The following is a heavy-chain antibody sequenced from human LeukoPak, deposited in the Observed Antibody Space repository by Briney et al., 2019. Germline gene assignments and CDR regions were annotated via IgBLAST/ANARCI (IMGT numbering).Heavy chain of an antibody. V-gene: IGHV1-24*01. D-gene: IGHD3-22*01. Sequence: ASVKVSRKVSGYTLTELSMHWVRQAPGKGLEWMGGFDPEDGETIYAQKFQGRVTMTEDTSTDTAYMELSSLRSDDTAVYYCARPTYDSSDYEYFQHWGQGTLVTVSS. CDR2: FDPEDGET. J-gene: IGHJ1*01. CDR1: GYTLTELS. CDR3: ARPTYDSSDYEYFQH.